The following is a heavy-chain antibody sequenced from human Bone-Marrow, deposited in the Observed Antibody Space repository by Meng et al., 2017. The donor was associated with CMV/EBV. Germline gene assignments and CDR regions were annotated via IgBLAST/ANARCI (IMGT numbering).Heavy chain of an antibody. Sequence: SETLSLTCPVSGGSISSYSWSWIRQPPGKGLEWIGYIYYSGSTNYNPSLKSRVTISVDTSKNQFSLKLSSVTAADTAVYYCARGLLRFLEWLPYYYYGMDVWGQGTTVTVSS. CDR2: IYYSGST. J-gene: IGHJ6*02. V-gene: IGHV4-59*01. D-gene: IGHD3-3*01. CDR1: GGSISSYS. CDR3: ARGLLRFLEWLPYYYYGMDV.